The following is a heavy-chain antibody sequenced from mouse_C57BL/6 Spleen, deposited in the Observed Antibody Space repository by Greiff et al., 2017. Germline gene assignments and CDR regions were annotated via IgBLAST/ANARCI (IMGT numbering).Heavy chain of an antibody. V-gene: IGHV5-17*01. CDR3: ARDGLGRYFDY. CDR1: GFTFSDYG. CDR2: ISSGSSTI. D-gene: IGHD4-1*01. J-gene: IGHJ2*01. Sequence: EVKLMESGGGLVKPGGSLKLSCAASGFTFSDYGMHWVRQAPEKGLEWVAYISSGSSTIYYADTVKGRFTISRDNAKNTLFLQMTSLRSEDTAMYYCARDGLGRYFDYWGQGTTLTVSS.